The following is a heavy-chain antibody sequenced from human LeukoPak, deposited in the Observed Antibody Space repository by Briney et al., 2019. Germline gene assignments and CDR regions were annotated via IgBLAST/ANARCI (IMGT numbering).Heavy chain of an antibody. D-gene: IGHD6-6*01. J-gene: IGHJ4*02. CDR1: GGSISSSTYY. CDR3: ARLGPVDKIASRPHVDY. V-gene: IGHV4-39*01. Sequence: SETLSLTCTVSGGSISSSTYYWGWIRQPPGKGLEWIGSIYYTGSTYYNPSLKSRVTISVDTSKNQFSLKLTSVTAADTAVYYCARLGPVDKIASRPHVDYWGQGTLVTVSS. CDR2: IYYTGST.